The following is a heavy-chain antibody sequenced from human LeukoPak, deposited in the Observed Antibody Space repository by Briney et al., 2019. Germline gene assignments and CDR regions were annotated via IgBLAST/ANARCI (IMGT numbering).Heavy chain of an antibody. D-gene: IGHD4-17*01. J-gene: IGHJ4*02. CDR3: ARVRLLTSVTFIDY. Sequence: ASVKVSXKASGYTFTDYYMQWVRQAPGQGLEWMGRINPNTGGTNYGQKFQGRVTMTRDTSIRTVYLEMSGLRSDDTAVYYCARVRLLTSVTFIDYWGQGTLVTVSS. CDR1: GYTFTDYY. CDR2: INPNTGGT. V-gene: IGHV1-2*06.